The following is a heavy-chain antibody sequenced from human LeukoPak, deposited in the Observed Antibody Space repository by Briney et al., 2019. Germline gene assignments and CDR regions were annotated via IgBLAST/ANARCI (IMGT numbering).Heavy chain of an antibody. D-gene: IGHD3-9*01. J-gene: IGHJ6*03. Sequence: ASVKVSCKASGYTFTSYYMHWVRQAPGQGLEWMGIINPSGGSTSYAQKLQGRVTMTTDTSTSTAYMELRSLRSDDTAVYYCARVTYYDILTGYYSPYYYYYYMDVWGKGTTVTISS. V-gene: IGHV1-46*01. CDR1: GYTFTSYY. CDR2: INPSGGST. CDR3: ARVTYYDILTGYYSPYYYYYYMDV.